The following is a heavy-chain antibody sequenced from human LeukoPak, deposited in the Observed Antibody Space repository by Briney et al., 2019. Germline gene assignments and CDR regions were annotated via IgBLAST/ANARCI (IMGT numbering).Heavy chain of an antibody. V-gene: IGHV1-2*06. CDR1: GYTLTGYY. Sequence: ASVKVSCKASGYTLTGYYMHWVRQAPGQGLEWMGRINPNSGGTNYAQKFQGRVTMTRDTSISTAYMELSRLRSDDTAVYYCARDRGSYSSGWYYFDYWGQGTLVTVSS. J-gene: IGHJ4*02. CDR3: ARDRGSYSSGWYYFDY. D-gene: IGHD6-19*01. CDR2: INPNSGGT.